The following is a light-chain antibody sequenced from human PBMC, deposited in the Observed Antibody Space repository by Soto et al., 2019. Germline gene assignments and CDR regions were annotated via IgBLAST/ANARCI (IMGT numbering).Light chain of an antibody. CDR3: CSYPGSSILYV. J-gene: IGLJ1*01. CDR1: SNYNL. CDR2: EVS. V-gene: IGLV2-23*02. Sequence: SVLTQPASVSGSPGQSITISCTGTSNYNLVSWYQQHPGKAPKLVIYEVSERPSGVSNRFSGSKSGNTASLTISGLQAEDEADYYCCSYPGSSILYVFGTGTKVTVL.